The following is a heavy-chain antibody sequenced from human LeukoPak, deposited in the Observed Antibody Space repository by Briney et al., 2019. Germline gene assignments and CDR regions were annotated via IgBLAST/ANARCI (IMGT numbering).Heavy chain of an antibody. J-gene: IGHJ6*02. CDR3: ARARLVETTFRDYYYGLDV. CDR1: GGSFSDYT. V-gene: IGHV4-34*01. Sequence: SETLSLTCAVYGGSFSDYTGNWLRQPPGKGLEWIGEINHSGSTNYNPSLKSRVTISVDTSKNQFSLKLSSVTAADTAVYYCARARLVETTFRDYYYGLDVWGRGTTVIVSS. CDR2: INHSGST. D-gene: IGHD1-1*01.